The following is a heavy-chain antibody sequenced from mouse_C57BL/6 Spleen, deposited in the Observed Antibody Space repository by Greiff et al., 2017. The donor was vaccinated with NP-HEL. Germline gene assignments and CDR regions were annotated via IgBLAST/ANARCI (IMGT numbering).Heavy chain of an antibody. CDR2: ISSGSSTI. CDR3: ARSSYGTRGDY. Sequence: EVHLVESGGGLVKPGGSLKLSCAASGFTFSDYGMHWVRQAPEKGLEWVAYISSGSSTIYYADTVKGRFTISRDNAKNTLFLQMTSLRSEDTAMYYCARSSYGTRGDYWGQGTTLTVSS. CDR1: GFTFSDYG. D-gene: IGHD1-1*02. V-gene: IGHV5-17*01. J-gene: IGHJ2*01.